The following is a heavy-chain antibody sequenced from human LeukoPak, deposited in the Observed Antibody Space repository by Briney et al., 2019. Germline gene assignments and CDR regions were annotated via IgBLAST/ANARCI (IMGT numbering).Heavy chain of an antibody. V-gene: IGHV3-23*01. CDR1: GFTFSSYA. CDR2: LRGNGDT. Sequence: QSGGSLRLSCAASGFTFSSYAMSWVREAPARGREWVSSLRGNGDTFYADSVKGRFTLSRDDSRNTVYLQLNNLRVEDTAVYYCAKASWASNADAVLGGQGTVVTVSS. CDR3: AKASWASNADAVL. J-gene: IGHJ4*02. D-gene: IGHD1-1*01.